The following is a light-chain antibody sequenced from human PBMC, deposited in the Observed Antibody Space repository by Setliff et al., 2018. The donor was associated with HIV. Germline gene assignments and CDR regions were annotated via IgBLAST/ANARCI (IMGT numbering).Light chain of an antibody. V-gene: IGLV1-51*01. CDR1: DSNIGKNF. J-gene: IGLJ2*01. CDR3: ASGDNWLSAWV. CDR2: DNN. Sequence: QSVLTQPPSVSAAPGQNVTISCSGRDSNIGKNFVSWYQHFPGTAPKLLIYDNNQRSSGIPDRFSATKSGTSATLDITGLQAGDEAVYYCASGDNWLSAWVFGGGTQLTVL.